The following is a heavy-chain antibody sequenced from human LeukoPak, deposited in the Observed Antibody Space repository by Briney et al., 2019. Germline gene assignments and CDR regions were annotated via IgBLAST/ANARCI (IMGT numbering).Heavy chain of an antibody. CDR3: SKSRYYYGSGSYYSAYLMDV. CDR1: GGSISSYY. CDR2: MYSSGST. J-gene: IGHJ6*02. Sequence: SETLSLTCTVSGGSISSYYWSWIRQPPGKGLEWIGYMYSSGSTNYNPSLKSRVTISVDTSKNQFSLKLSSVTAADTAVYYCSKSRYYYGSGSYYSAYLMDVWGQGTTVTVSS. V-gene: IGHV4-59*01. D-gene: IGHD3-10*01.